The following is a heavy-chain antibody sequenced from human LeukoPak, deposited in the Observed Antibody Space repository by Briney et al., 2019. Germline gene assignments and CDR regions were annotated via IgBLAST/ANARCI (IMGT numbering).Heavy chain of an antibody. D-gene: IGHD1-26*01. CDR2: IDPNNGGT. J-gene: IGHJ5*02. CDR3: ARGSDSGTPRWFDP. Sequence: GASVTVSCKASGYTFTGHFIQWVRQAPGRGHEWMGRIDPNNGGTNYAQKFQGRVTMTRDTSISTAYLKLSRLRSDDTAVYYCARGSDSGTPRWFDPWGQGTLVTV. V-gene: IGHV1-2*06. CDR1: GYTFTGHF.